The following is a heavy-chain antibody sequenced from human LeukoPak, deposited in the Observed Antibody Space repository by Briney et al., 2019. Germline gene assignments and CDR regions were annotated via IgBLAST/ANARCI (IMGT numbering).Heavy chain of an antibody. V-gene: IGHV3-23*01. Sequence: GGSLRLSCEASGFTFSSYAMSWVRQAPGKGLEWVSPIRGSGSNTYLADSVKGRFTISRDNSKNTLYLQMNSLRAEDTAEYYCARNFNGDYNIVSDYWGQGTLVTASS. D-gene: IGHD4-17*01. CDR2: IRGSGSNT. CDR3: ARNFNGDYNIVSDY. J-gene: IGHJ4*02. CDR1: GFTFSSYA.